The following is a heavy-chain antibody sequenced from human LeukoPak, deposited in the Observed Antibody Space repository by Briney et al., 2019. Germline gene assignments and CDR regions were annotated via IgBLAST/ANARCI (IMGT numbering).Heavy chain of an antibody. CDR1: GFTFSSYA. CDR3: ARDEFYYYDSSGYPVDY. V-gene: IGHV3-23*01. Sequence: GASLRLSCAASGFTFSSYAMSWVRQAPGKGPEWVSAISGSGGSTYYADSVKGRFTISRDNSKNTLYLQMNSLRAEDTAVYYCARDEFYYYDSSGYPVDYWGQGTLVTVSS. J-gene: IGHJ4*02. D-gene: IGHD3-22*01. CDR2: ISGSGGST.